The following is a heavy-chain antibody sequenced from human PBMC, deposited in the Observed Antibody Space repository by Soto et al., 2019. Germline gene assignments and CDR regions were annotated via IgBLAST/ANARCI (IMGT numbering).Heavy chain of an antibody. J-gene: IGHJ6*03. Sequence: GGSLRLSCAASGFTFSSYAMSWVRQAPGKGLEWVSAISGSGGSTYYADSVKGRFTISRDNSKNTLYLQMNSLRAEDTAVYYCAKGRGYSYGPHYYYYYMDVWGKGTTVTVSS. V-gene: IGHV3-23*01. CDR1: GFTFSSYA. CDR3: AKGRGYSYGPHYYYYYMDV. D-gene: IGHD5-18*01. CDR2: ISGSGGST.